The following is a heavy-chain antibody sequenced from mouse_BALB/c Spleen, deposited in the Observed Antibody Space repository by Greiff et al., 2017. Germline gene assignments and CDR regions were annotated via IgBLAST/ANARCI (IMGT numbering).Heavy chain of an antibody. J-gene: IGHJ2*01. CDR3: ARENDY. CDR2: IFPGTGTT. V-gene: IGHV1S132*01. CDR1: GYTFTSYW. Sequence: QVQLQQSGAELVKPGASVKLSCKTSGYTFTSYWIQWVKQRPGQGLGWIGEIFPGTGTTYYNEKFKGKATLTIDTSSSTAYMQLSSLTSEDSAVYFCARENDYWGQGTTLTVSS.